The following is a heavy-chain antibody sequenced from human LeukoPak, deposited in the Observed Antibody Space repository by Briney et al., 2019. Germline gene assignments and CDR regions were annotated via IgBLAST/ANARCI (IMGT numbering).Heavy chain of an antibody. CDR1: GGSISSSSYY. D-gene: IGHD3-22*01. CDR2: IYYSGST. J-gene: IGHJ4*02. Sequence: KTSETLSLTCTVSGGSISSSSYYWGWIRQPPGKGLEWIGSIYYSGSTYYNPSLKSRVTISVDTSKNQFSLKLSSVTAADMAVYYCAREHYYDSSGYSNTFDYWGQGTLVTVSS. V-gene: IGHV4-39*07. CDR3: AREHYYDSSGYSNTFDY.